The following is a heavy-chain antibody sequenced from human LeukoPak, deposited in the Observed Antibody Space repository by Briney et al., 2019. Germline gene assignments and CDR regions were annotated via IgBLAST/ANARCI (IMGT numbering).Heavy chain of an antibody. D-gene: IGHD3-22*01. Sequence: GESLKISCKGSGYSFTSYWIGWVRQMPGKGLEWMGIIYPGDSDTRYSPSLQGQVTISADKSISTAYLQWSSLKASDTAMYYCARREYHYDSSGYYYVGAFDIWGQGTMVTVSS. CDR2: IYPGDSDT. CDR1: GYSFTSYW. V-gene: IGHV5-51*01. J-gene: IGHJ3*02. CDR3: ARREYHYDSSGYYYVGAFDI.